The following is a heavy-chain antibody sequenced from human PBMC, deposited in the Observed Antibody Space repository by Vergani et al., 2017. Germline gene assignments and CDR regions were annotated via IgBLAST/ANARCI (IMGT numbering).Heavy chain of an antibody. Sequence: VELLESGGGLAQPGGSLRVSCSASGFRVTTYYMSWVRQAPGKGLEWVSVIKSDGRTSYAESVRGRFTISRDTSRNAFYLQMNILRVEDTGVHYCTRSECSRTTWYGHDFDLWGHAILVTGSS. D-gene: IGHD2-15*01. V-gene: IGHV3-66*02. CDR2: IKSDGRT. J-gene: IGHJ4*01. CDR1: GFRVTTYY. CDR3: TRSECSRTTWYGHDFDL.